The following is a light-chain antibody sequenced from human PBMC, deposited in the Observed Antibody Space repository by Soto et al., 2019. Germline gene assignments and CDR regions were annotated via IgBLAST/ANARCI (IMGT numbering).Light chain of an antibody. Sequence: DIQMTQSPSSLSASVGDRVTITCRASQGIRDDLGWYQQKPGKAPKRLIYSASSLQSGVPSRFSGSGSETEFTLTISGLQPGDSATYYCQQYNSYSPTFGQGTKVDIK. CDR1: QGIRDD. CDR3: QQYNSYSPT. J-gene: IGKJ1*01. CDR2: SAS. V-gene: IGKV1-17*01.